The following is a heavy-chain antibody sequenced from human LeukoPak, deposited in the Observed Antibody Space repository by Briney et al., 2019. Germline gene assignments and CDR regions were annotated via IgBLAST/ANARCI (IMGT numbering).Heavy chain of an antibody. V-gene: IGHV3-23*01. CDR1: GFSSSSYA. CDR2: TSDSAGST. J-gene: IGHJ4*02. D-gene: IGHD3-10*02. CDR3: ARGVNYFVLEY. Sequence: GGSLRLSCAASGFSSSSYAMAWGRQAPGKGLEWVSSTSDSAGSTLYADSVKGRFTISRDNSKNTLYLQMNSLRAEDTAVYYCARGVNYFVLEYWGQGTLVTISS.